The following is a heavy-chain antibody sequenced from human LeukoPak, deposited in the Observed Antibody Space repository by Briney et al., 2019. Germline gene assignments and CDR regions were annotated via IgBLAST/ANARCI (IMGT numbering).Heavy chain of an antibody. D-gene: IGHD4-23*01. CDR1: GFTFSSYW. CDR2: IASDGSST. CDR3: ARGRPHGNDY. Sequence: GGSLRLSCAASGFTFSSYWMNWVRQAPGKGLVWVSRIASDGSSTTYADSVKGRFSISRDNAKNTLYLQMNNLRVEDTAVYYCARGRPHGNDYWGQGTPVTVSS. V-gene: IGHV3-74*01. J-gene: IGHJ4*02.